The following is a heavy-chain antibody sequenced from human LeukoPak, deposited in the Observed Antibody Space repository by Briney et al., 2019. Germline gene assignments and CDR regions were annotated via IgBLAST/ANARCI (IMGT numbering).Heavy chain of an antibody. CDR2: ISSSGSTI. CDR3: ARAPYGDNHLYFDY. D-gene: IGHD4-17*01. V-gene: IGHV3-11*01. J-gene: IGHJ4*02. CDR1: GFTFSDYY. Sequence: AGGSLRLSCAASGFTFSDYYMSWIRQAPGKGLEWVSYISSSGSTIYYADSVKGRFTISRDNAKNSLYLQMNSLRAEDTAVYYCARAPYGDNHLYFDYWGQGTLVTVSS.